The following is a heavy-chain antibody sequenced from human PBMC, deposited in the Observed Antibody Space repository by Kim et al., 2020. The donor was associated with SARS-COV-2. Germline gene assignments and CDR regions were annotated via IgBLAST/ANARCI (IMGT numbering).Heavy chain of an antibody. CDR2: ISSIGKTI. CDR3: ARDRYDSYYYYGMDV. J-gene: IGHJ6*02. V-gene: IGHV3-48*03. D-gene: IGHD3-22*01. Sequence: GGSLRLSCAASGFTFSSYEMNWVRQVPGTGLEWVSYISSIGKTINYADSVKCRFTLSRDNANNSLYLQMHSLRAEDTAVNYCARDRYDSYYYYGMDVWGQGTTVTVS. CDR1: GFTFSSYE.